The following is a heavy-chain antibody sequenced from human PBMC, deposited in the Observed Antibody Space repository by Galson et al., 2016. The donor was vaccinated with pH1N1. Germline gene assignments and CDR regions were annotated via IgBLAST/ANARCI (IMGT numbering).Heavy chain of an antibody. CDR2: ICWNDEE. Sequence: PALVKPTQTLTLTCTVSGFSLDTSGVGVGWIRQPPGKALEWLGDICWNDEERYSPSLRNSLTITKDASKNQVVLTMTNVDPVDTATYFCAHRRSPYFDFCGGPNWFDSWGQGTLVIVSS. D-gene: IGHD3-3*01. CDR3: AHRRSPYFDFCGGPNWFDS. V-gene: IGHV2-5*01. CDR1: GFSLDTSGVG. J-gene: IGHJ5*01.